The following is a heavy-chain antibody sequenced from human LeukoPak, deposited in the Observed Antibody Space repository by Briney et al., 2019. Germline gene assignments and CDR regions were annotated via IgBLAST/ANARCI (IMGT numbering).Heavy chain of an antibody. CDR3: ARDKDSSGYYWASAEYFQH. Sequence: SQTLSLTCTVSGGSISSGGYYWSWIRQHPGKGLEWIGYIYYSGSTYYNPSLKSRVTISVDTSKNQFSLKLSSVTAADTAVYYCARDKDSSGYYWASAEYFQHWGQGTLVTVSS. V-gene: IGHV4-31*03. CDR1: GGSISSGGYY. J-gene: IGHJ1*01. CDR2: IYYSGST. D-gene: IGHD3-22*01.